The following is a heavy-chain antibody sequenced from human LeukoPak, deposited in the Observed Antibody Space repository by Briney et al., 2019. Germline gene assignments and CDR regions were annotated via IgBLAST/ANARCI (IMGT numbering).Heavy chain of an antibody. CDR2: IYTTGST. Sequence: SETLSLTCTVSGGSISSYYWSWLRQPAGKGLEWIGRIYTTGSTNYNPSLKSRVTISVDTSKSQFSLKLSSVTAADTAIYYCARGGYYGSGNDFRFDPWGQGTLVTVSS. J-gene: IGHJ5*02. CDR1: GGSISSYY. D-gene: IGHD3-10*01. CDR3: ARGGYYGSGNDFRFDP. V-gene: IGHV4-4*07.